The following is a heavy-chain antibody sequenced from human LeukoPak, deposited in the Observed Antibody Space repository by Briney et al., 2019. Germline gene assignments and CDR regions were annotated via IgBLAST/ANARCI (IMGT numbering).Heavy chain of an antibody. V-gene: IGHV4-4*07. CDR2: IYTSGST. CDR3: ARVWDIVVVPAGEFGGWFDP. Sequence: SETLSLTCTVSGGSISSYYWSWIRQPAGKGLEWIGRIYTSGSTNYNPSLKSRVTMSVDTSKNQFSLKLSSVTAADTAVYYCARVWDIVVVPAGEFGGWFDPWGQGTLVTVSS. D-gene: IGHD2-2*01. CDR1: GGSISSYY. J-gene: IGHJ5*02.